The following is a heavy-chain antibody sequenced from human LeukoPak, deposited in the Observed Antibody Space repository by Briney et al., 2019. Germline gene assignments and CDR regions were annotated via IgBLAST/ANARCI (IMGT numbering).Heavy chain of an antibody. J-gene: IGHJ4*02. Sequence: PSETLSLTCTVSGGSISSYYWSWIRQPPGKGLEWTGYIYYSGSTNYNPSLKSRVTVSVDTSKNQFSLKLSSVTAADTAVYYCATGTDTVPDYWGQGTLVTVSS. CDR3: ATGTDTVPDY. CDR2: IYYSGST. CDR1: GGSISSYY. D-gene: IGHD4-17*01. V-gene: IGHV4-59*01.